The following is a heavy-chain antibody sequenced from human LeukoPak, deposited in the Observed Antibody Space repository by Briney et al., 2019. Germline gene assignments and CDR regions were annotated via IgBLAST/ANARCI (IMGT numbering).Heavy chain of an antibody. Sequence: GASVKVSCKTSGYTFTGYYMHWVRQAPGQGLEWMGWINPNSGGTNYAQKFQGRVTMTRDTSISTAYMELSRLRSDDTAVYYCARYEVGATPFDYWGQGTLVTVSS. D-gene: IGHD1-26*01. CDR2: INPNSGGT. V-gene: IGHV1-2*02. CDR1: GYTFTGYY. CDR3: ARYEVGATPFDY. J-gene: IGHJ4*02.